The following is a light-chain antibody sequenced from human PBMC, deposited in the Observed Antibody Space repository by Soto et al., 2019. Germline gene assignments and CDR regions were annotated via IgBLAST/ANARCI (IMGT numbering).Light chain of an antibody. CDR3: QQYQRWPRT. Sequence: DIVMTQSPATLSVSPGERDTLSCSASQGVSTHLAWYQQKLGQDPRLLIYGAFARATGIPARFSGSWSETEFTRPSNGLQSEDFAVYYWQQYQRWPRTCGGGLKVEIK. J-gene: IGKJ4*01. V-gene: IGKV3-15*01. CDR1: QGVSTH. CDR2: GAF.